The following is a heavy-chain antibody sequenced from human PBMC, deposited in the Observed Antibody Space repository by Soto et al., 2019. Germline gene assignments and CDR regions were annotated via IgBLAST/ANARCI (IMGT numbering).Heavy chain of an antibody. CDR2: INAGNGNT. Sequence: QVQLVQSGAEVKKPGASVKVSCKASGYTFTSYAMHWVHQAPGQRLEWMGWINAGNGNTKYSQKFQGRVTITRDTSASTAYMELSSLRSEDTAVYYCARDLDEGSSQRFYYYYYGMDVWGQGTTVTVSS. V-gene: IGHV1-3*01. CDR3: ARDLDEGSSQRFYYYYYGMDV. J-gene: IGHJ6*02. D-gene: IGHD6-6*01. CDR1: GYTFTSYA.